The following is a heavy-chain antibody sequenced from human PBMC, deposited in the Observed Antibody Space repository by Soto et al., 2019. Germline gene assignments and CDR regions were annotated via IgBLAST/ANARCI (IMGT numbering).Heavy chain of an antibody. CDR3: ARDSRYYYDSSGYSNY. CDR1: GGSISSGDYY. V-gene: IGHV4-30-4*01. CDR2: IYYSGST. J-gene: IGHJ4*02. Sequence: SETLSLTCTVSGGSISSGDYYWSWVRQPPGKGLEWIGYIYYSGSTYYNPSLKSRVTISVDTSKNQFSLKLSSVTAADTAVYYCARDSRYYYDSSGYSNYWGQGTLVTVSS. D-gene: IGHD3-22*01.